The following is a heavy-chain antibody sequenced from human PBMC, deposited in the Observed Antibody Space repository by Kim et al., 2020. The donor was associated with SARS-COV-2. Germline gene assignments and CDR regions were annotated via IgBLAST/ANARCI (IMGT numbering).Heavy chain of an antibody. CDR3: ARRVRAAAVDY. CDR2: IYYSGST. Sequence: SETLSLTCTVSGGSISSSSYYWGWIRQPPGKGLEWIGSIYYSGSTYYNPSLKSRVTISVDTSKNQFSLKLSSVTAADTAVYYCARRVRAAAVDYWGQGTLVTVSS. D-gene: IGHD6-13*01. J-gene: IGHJ4*02. CDR1: GGSISSSSYY. V-gene: IGHV4-39*01.